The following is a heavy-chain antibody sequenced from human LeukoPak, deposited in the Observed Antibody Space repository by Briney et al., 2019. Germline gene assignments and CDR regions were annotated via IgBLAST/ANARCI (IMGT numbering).Heavy chain of an antibody. V-gene: IGHV3-48*01. CDR2: ISSRSLTI. Sequence: GGSLRLSCAASGFTFSSYSMNWVRQAPGKGLEWVSYISSRSLTIYYADSVKGRFTISRDNAKNSLYLQMNSLRAEDTAVYYCARDFLSVYGDRGGLDYWGQGTLVTVSS. CDR1: GFTFSSYS. J-gene: IGHJ4*02. D-gene: IGHD4-17*01. CDR3: ARDFLSVYGDRGGLDY.